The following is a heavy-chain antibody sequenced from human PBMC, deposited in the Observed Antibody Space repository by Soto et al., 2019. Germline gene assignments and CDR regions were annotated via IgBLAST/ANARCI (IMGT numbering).Heavy chain of an antibody. CDR1: GFTFSSIW. CDR3: ARDSTTMDYYYGMDV. Sequence: EVQLVESGGGLVQPGGGSLKPSWAAPGFTFSSIWMSWFRRAPGKGREGVASIKQDESEKNYVDSVKGRFTISRDNAKNSLYRQMNSLRAEDTAVYYCARDSTTMDYYYGMDVWGQGTTVTVSS. J-gene: IGHJ6*02. D-gene: IGHD4-4*01. CDR2: IKQDESEK. V-gene: IGHV3-7*01.